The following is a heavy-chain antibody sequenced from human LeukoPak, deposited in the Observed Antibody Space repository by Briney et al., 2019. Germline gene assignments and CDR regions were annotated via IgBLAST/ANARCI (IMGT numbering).Heavy chain of an antibody. CDR2: MFHSGST. CDR3: AREGVIEGWVDP. J-gene: IGHJ5*02. Sequence: SETLSLTCAVSGYSISSGYSWGWFRLPPGKGLEWIGSMFHSGSTHYNPSLKSRLIISLDTSKNQLSLKLHSVTAADKGVYYCAREGVIEGWVDPWGQGTLVTVSS. V-gene: IGHV4-38-2*02. CDR1: GYSISSGYS. D-gene: IGHD3-22*01.